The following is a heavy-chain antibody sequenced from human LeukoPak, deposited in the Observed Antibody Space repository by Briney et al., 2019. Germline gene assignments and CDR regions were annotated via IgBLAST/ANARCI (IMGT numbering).Heavy chain of an antibody. Sequence: GGSLRLSCTASGFAFSSYAMSWVRQAPGVGLEWVSAIDGGGGSTWHADSVKGRFTISRDNSKNTLYMQMNSLRAEDTAVYYCAKPDSSGYFADWGQGTLVTVSS. J-gene: IGHJ4*02. CDR1: GFAFSSYA. CDR3: AKPDSSGYFAD. V-gene: IGHV3-23*01. CDR2: IDGGGGST. D-gene: IGHD3-22*01.